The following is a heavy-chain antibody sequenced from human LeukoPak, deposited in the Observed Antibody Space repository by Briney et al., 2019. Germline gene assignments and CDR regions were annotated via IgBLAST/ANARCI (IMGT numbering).Heavy chain of an antibody. CDR1: GSMYNYY. J-gene: IGHJ4*02. Sequence: SETLSLTCTVSGSMYNYYWSWIRQPPGKGLEWIGYIYHSGSTYYNPSLKSRVTISVDRSKNQFSLKLSSVTAADTAVYYCASSQWVVPGSHWGQGALVIVSS. CDR2: IYHSGST. V-gene: IGHV4-59*12. CDR3: ASSQWVVPGSH. D-gene: IGHD6-19*01.